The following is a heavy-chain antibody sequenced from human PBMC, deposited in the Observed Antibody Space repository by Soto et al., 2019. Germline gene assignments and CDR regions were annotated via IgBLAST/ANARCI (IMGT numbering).Heavy chain of an antibody. CDR1: GVSVSSNY. CDR3: ARRITMVRGPYYYSAMDV. CDR2: IYRGGST. Sequence: PGGSLRLSCAASGVSVSSNYMTWVRQAPGKGLEGVAIIYRGGSTYYADSVKGQFTISRENYKNKLYLQMNSLRVEDTAVYYCARRITMVRGPYYYSAMDVWGKGTKVTITS. V-gene: IGHV3-53*01. D-gene: IGHD3-10*01. J-gene: IGHJ6*04.